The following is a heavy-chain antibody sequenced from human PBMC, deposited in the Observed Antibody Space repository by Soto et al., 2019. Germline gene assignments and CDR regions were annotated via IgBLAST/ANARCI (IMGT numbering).Heavy chain of an antibody. J-gene: IGHJ4*02. D-gene: IGHD3-22*01. CDR2: IKGESDGGTT. Sequence: GGSLRLSCAASGFTFTTYAMSWVRQAPGKGLEWIGRIKGESDGGTTDYATPVKGRFSISRDQSKDTLYLHMNSLKTEDTAVYYCTTGLSNGYYNFDYWGQGTPVTVSS. V-gene: IGHV3-15*01. CDR3: TTGLSNGYYNFDY. CDR1: GFTFTTYA.